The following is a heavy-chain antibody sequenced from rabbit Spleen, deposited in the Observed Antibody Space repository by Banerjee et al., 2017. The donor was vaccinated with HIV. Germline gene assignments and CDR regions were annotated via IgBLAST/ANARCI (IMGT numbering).Heavy chain of an antibody. CDR2: INTATGKA. D-gene: IGHD4-1*01. CDR1: GFSFSDRDV. V-gene: IGHV1S45*01. J-gene: IGHJ3*01. CDR3: ARVSETSGWGEDL. Sequence: QEQLVESGGGLVKPEGSLTLTCKASGFSFSDRDVMCWVRQAPGKGLEWIACINTATGKAVYASWAKGRFTISKTSSTTVTLQMTSLTAADTATYFCARVSETSGWGEDLWGQGTLVTVS.